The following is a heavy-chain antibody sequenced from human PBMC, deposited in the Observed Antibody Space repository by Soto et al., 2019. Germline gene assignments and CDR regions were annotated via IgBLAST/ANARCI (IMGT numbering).Heavy chain of an antibody. CDR3: AKGTPKYSSSVACDY. J-gene: IGHJ4*02. V-gene: IGHV3-23*01. CDR2: IGGSGGST. D-gene: IGHD6-6*01. Sequence: PGGSLRLSRAASGFAFSNFAMSWVRQAPGKGLEWVSAIGGSGGSTYYADSVKGRFTISRDNSKNTLYLQMNSLRAEDTAVYYCAKGTPKYSSSVACDYWGQGTLVTVSS. CDR1: GFAFSNFA.